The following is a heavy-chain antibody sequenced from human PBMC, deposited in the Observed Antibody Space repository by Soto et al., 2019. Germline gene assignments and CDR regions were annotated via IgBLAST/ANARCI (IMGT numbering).Heavy chain of an antibody. CDR2: IYYSGST. V-gene: IGHV4-31*03. J-gene: IGHJ4*02. CDR1: GGSISSGGYY. CDR3: ARVPSVTYYFDY. D-gene: IGHD4-17*01. Sequence: TLSLTCTVSGGSISSGGYYWSWIRQHPGKGLEWIGYIYYSGSTYYNPSLKSRVTISVDTSKNQFSLKLSSVTAADTAVYYCARVPSVTYYFDYWGQGTLVTVSS.